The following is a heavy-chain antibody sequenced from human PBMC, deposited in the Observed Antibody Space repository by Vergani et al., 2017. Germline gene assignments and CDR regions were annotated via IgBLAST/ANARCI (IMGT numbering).Heavy chain of an antibody. D-gene: IGHD3-22*01. CDR3: ARVGDYYDSSGYYGYAFDI. CDR1: GGSISSGGYS. CDR2: IYHSGSN. J-gene: IGHJ3*02. Sequence: QLQLQESGSGLVKPSQTLSLTCAVSGGSISSGGYSWSWIRQTPGKGLEWIGYIYHSGSNYYNPSLKSRVTISVDRSKNQFSLKLSSVTAADTAVYYCARVGDYYDSSGYYGYAFDIWGQGTMVTVSS. V-gene: IGHV4-30-2*01.